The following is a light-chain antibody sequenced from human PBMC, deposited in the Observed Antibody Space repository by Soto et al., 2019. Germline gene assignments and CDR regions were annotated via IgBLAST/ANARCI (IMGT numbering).Light chain of an antibody. J-gene: IGLJ2*01. CDR3: SAYTGSSTLVV. CDR1: TTDVGGYNY. V-gene: IGLV2-14*01. Sequence: QSALTQPASVSGAPGQAITISCTGTTTDVGGYNYVSWYQQHAGKAPKLMISDVSNRPSGVSNRFSGSKSGNTAALTISGLQAEDEADYYCSAYTGSSTLVVFGGGTKLTVL. CDR2: DVS.